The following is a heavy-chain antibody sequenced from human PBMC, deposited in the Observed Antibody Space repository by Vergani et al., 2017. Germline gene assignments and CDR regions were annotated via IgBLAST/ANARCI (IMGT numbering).Heavy chain of an antibody. D-gene: IGHD6-19*01. V-gene: IGHV3-23*04. CDR2: MSGSGGSP. J-gene: IGHJ4*02. CDR1: GFTFDDYA. CDR3: AKVLVAGTGYFDY. Sequence: EVQLVESGGGLVQPGRSLRLSCAASGFTFDDYAMSWVRQAPGKGLEWVSAMSGSGGSPYSADSVKGRFTISRDNSKNTLYLQMNSLRAEDTAVYYCAKVLVAGTGYFDYWGQGTLVTVSS.